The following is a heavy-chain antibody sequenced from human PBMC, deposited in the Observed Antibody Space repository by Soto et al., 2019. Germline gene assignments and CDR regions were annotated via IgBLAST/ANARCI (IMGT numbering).Heavy chain of an antibody. D-gene: IGHD3-10*01. V-gene: IGHV6-1*01. CDR1: GDSVSSNSAA. CDR2: TYYRSKWYN. J-gene: IGHJ3*02. CDR3: ARAPILLLWFGTTGGAFAI. Sequence: PSQTLSLTCAISGDSVSSNSAAWNWIRQSPSRGLEWLGRTYYRSKWYNDYAVSVKSRITINPDTSKNQFSLQLNSVTPEDTAVYYCARAPILLLWFGTTGGAFAIWGQGTMVTVSS.